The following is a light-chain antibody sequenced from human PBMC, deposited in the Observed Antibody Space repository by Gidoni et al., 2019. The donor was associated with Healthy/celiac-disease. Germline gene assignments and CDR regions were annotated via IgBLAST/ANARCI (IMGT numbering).Light chain of an antibody. V-gene: IGLV1-40*01. Sequence: PPARPAPISCTGSSSNIGAGYDVHWYQQLPGTAPKLLIYGNSNRPSGVPDRFSGSKSGTSASLAITGLQAEDEADYYCQSYDSSLSGPVVFGGGTKLTVL. CDR2: GNS. J-gene: IGLJ2*01. CDR3: QSYDSSLSGPVV. CDR1: SSNIGAGYD.